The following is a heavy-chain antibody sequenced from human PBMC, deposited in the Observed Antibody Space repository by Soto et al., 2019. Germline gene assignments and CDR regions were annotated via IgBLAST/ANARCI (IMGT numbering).Heavy chain of an antibody. CDR2: LSYGGTT. V-gene: IGHV4-39*01. Sequence: QLQLQESGPGLVRPSGTLSLTCSVSGGSISSSTFYWGWIRQPPGKGLEWIGTLSYGGTTHYNPSLKSRAAMSVDTSKNQLSLEMTSLTAADTAVYYCARTLYKALNWFDPWGQGALVTVSS. J-gene: IGHJ5*02. CDR3: ARTLYKALNWFDP. CDR1: GGSISSSTFY. D-gene: IGHD1-1*01.